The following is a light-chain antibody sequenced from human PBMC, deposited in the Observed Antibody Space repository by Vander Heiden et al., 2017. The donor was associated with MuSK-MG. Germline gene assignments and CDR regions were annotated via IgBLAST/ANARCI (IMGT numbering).Light chain of an antibody. CDR3: NSRDSSGNPWV. CDR2: GKN. J-gene: IGLJ3*02. CDR1: SLRSYY. V-gene: IGLV3-19*01. Sequence: SSELTQDPAVSVALGQTVRITCQGDSLRSYYASWYQQKPGQAPVLVIYGKNNRPSGIPDRFSGSSSGNTASLTITGAQAEEEADYYCNSRDSSGNPWVFGGGTKLTVL.